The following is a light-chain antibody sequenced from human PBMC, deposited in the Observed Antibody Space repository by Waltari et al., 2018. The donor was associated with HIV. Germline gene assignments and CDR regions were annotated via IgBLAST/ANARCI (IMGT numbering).Light chain of an antibody. CDR1: NIGSKS. Sequence: SYVLTQPPSVSVAPGKTARITCGGNNIGSKSVNWYQQKPGQAPGLVIYYDSDRPSGIPERFSGSNSGNTATLTISRVEAGDEADYYCQVWDSSSDHWVFGGGTKLTVL. V-gene: IGLV3-21*04. CDR3: QVWDSSSDHWV. CDR2: YDS. J-gene: IGLJ3*02.